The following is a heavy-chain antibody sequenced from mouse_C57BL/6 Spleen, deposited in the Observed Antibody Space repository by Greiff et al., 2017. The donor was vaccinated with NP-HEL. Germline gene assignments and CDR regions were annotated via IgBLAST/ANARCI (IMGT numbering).Heavy chain of an antibody. J-gene: IGHJ4*01. V-gene: IGHV1-69*01. CDR3: ARYYCGSSSLYAMDY. Sequence: QVQLQQPGAELVMPGASVKLSCKASGYTFTSYWMHWVKQRPGQGLEWIGEIDPSDSYTNYNQKFKGKSTLTVDKSSSTAYMQLSSLTSEDSAVYYCARYYCGSSSLYAMDYWGQGTSVTVSS. CDR2: IDPSDSYT. D-gene: IGHD1-1*01. CDR1: GYTFTSYW.